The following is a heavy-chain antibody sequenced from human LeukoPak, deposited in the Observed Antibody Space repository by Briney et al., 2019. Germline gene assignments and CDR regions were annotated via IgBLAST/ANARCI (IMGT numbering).Heavy chain of an antibody. V-gene: IGHV3-21*01. CDR3: ARGSGIAVGFDY. Sequence: PGSSLRLSCAASGFPFSNYALHWVRQAPGKGLEWVSSISSSSSYIYYADSVKGRFTISRDNAKNSLYLQMNSLRAEDTAVYYCARGSGIAVGFDYWGQGTLVTVSS. D-gene: IGHD6-19*01. CDR2: ISSSSSYI. CDR1: GFPFSNYA. J-gene: IGHJ4*02.